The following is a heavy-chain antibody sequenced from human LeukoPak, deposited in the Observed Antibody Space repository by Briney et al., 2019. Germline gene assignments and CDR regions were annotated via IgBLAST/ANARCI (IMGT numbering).Heavy chain of an antibody. Sequence: PSETLSLTCTVSGGSISSSSYYWGWIRQPPGKGLGWIGSIYYSGSTYYNPSLKSRVTISVDTSKNQFSLKLSSVTAADTAVYYCARDLIKCSGGSCYFYYSDYWGQGTLVTVSS. CDR3: ARDLIKCSGGSCYFYYSDY. CDR1: GGSISSSSYY. CDR2: IYYSGST. V-gene: IGHV4-39*07. J-gene: IGHJ4*02. D-gene: IGHD2-15*01.